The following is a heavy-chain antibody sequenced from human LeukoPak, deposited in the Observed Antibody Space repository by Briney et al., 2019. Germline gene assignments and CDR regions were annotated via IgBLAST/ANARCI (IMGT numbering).Heavy chain of an antibody. CDR3: ARGSLRTGSAH. CDR2: IWYDGSNK. D-gene: IGHD1-1*01. Sequence: GGSLRLSCAASGFTFSSYGMHWVRQAPGKGLEWVAVIWYDGSNKYYADSVKGRFTISRDNSKNTLYLQMNSLRAEDTAVYYCARGSLRTGSAHWGQGTLVTVSS. V-gene: IGHV3-33*01. CDR1: GFTFSSYG. J-gene: IGHJ4*02.